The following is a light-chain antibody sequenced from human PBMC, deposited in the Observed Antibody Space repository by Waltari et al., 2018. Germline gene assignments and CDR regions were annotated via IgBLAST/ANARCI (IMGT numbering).Light chain of an antibody. J-gene: IGKJ1*01. CDR2: KAS. CDR1: QSLSSW. Sequence: DIQMTQSPSTLSVSVGDRVSITCRASQSLSSWLAWYQQKPGKAPKLLIYKASSLESGVPSRFSGSGSGTEFTLTISSLQPDDFATYYCQQYNGYTWTFGQGTKVESK. V-gene: IGKV1-5*03. CDR3: QQYNGYTWT.